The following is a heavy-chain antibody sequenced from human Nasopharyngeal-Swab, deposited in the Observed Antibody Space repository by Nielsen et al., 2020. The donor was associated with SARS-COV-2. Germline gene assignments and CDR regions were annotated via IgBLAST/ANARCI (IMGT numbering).Heavy chain of an antibody. D-gene: IGHD3-3*01. CDR1: GGSISSGGYY. J-gene: IGHJ3*02. V-gene: IGHV4-31*03. CDR2: IYYSGST. CDR3: VRGLGRTIFGVVIMGAFDI. Sequence: SETLSLTCTVSGGSISSGGYYWSWIRQHPGKGLEWIGYIYYSGSTYYNPSLKSRVTISVDTSKNQFSLKLSSVTAADTAVYYCVRGLGRTIFGVVIMGAFDIWGQGTMVTVSS.